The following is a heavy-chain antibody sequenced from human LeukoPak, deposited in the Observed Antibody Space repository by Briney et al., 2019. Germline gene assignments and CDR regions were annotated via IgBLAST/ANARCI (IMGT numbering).Heavy chain of an antibody. CDR2: ITNKAFGGTA. Sequence: GGPLRLSCTTSGFNFGDYAMSWFRQAPEKGLEGVGFITNKAFGGTAEYAASVKGRFTISRDDSRSIAYLQMDNLRTEDTGVYYCTRDEYGVGSNFFDYWGQGTLVTVST. CDR1: GFNFGDYA. D-gene: IGHD4-17*01. V-gene: IGHV3-49*03. CDR3: TRDEYGVGSNFFDY. J-gene: IGHJ4*02.